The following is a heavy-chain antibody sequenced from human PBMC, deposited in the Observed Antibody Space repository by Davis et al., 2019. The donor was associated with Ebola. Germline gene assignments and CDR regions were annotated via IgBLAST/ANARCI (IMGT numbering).Heavy chain of an antibody. CDR2: ISAYNGNT. V-gene: IGHV1-18*04. CDR3: AAWRYYYDSSGYFHDAFDI. J-gene: IGHJ3*02. D-gene: IGHD3-22*01. CDR1: GYTFTSYG. Sequence: SVTVSCTASGYTFTSYGISWVRQAPGQGLEWMGWISAYNGNTNYAQKPQGRVTMTTDTSTSTAYMELRSLRSDDTAVYYCAAWRYYYDSSGYFHDAFDIWGQGTMVTVSS.